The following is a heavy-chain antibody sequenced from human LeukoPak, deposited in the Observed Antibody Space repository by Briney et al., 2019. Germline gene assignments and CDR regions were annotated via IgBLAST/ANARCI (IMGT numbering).Heavy chain of an antibody. CDR1: EGTFSSYA. D-gene: IGHD3-22*01. CDR3: AAFTTYYYDSSGYYYHY. J-gene: IGHJ4*02. CDR2: IIPIFGTA. Sequence: SAKVSCKASEGTFSSYAISWVRQASGQGLEWMGGIIPIFGTANYAQKFQGRVTITADESTSTAYMELSSLRSEDTAVYYCAAFTTYYYDSSGYYYHYWGQGTLVTVSS. V-gene: IGHV1-69*13.